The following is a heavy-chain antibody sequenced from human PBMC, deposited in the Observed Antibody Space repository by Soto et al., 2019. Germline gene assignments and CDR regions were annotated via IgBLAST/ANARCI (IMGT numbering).Heavy chain of an antibody. CDR2: IIPLFGTP. D-gene: IGHD1-26*01. Sequence: QVQLVQSGAEVRKPGSSVKGSCKASGGTFSNYAINWVRQAPGQGLDWMGGIIPLFGTPNYAQKFQGRVTFTAHKSTSTAYMERRSLRSDDTAVYYCARGWETVGTTTPFAYWGQGTLVTVSS. CDR3: ARGWETVGTTTPFAY. J-gene: IGHJ4*02. V-gene: IGHV1-69*06. CDR1: GGTFSNYA.